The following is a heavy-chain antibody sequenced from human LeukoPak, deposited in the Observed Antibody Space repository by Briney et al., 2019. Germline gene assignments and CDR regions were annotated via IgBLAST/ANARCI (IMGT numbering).Heavy chain of an antibody. V-gene: IGHV4-59*01. CDR1: GGSISSYY. J-gene: IGHJ3*02. CDR2: IYYSGST. D-gene: IGHD1-1*01. Sequence: SETLSLTCTVSGGSISSYYWSWIRQPPGKGPEWIGYIYYSGSTNYNPSLKSRVTISVDTSKNQFSLKLSSVTAADTAVYYCARAPEGTGGAFDIWGQGTMVTVSS. CDR3: ARAPEGTGGAFDI.